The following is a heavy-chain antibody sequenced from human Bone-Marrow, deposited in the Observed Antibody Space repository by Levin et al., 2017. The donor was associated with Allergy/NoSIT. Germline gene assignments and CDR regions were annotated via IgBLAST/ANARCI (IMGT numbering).Heavy chain of an antibody. CDR2: INSDGSNT. V-gene: IGHV3-74*01. CDR3: VRGACSSTSCLDS. D-gene: IGHD2-2*01. Sequence: ASVKVSCTASGFTFSGFWMHWVRQVPGKGLVWVSHINSDGSNTNYADSVKGRFTISRDNAKNTLFLQMNSLRAEDTAVYYCVRGACSSTSCLDSWGQGTLVTVSS. CDR1: GFTFSGFW. J-gene: IGHJ4*02.